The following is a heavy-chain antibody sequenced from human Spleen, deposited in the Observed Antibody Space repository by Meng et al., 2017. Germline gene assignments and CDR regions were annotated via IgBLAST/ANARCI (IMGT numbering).Heavy chain of an antibody. Sequence: QVQLVESGGGLVKPGGSLRLSCATSGFTFSDYYMSWIRQAPGKGLEWISYISTSGNTIYYTDSVEGRFAISRDNAKNSLYLQMSSLRAEDTAVYYCARGFNGGNSGAFGYWGQGTLVVASS. CDR1: GFTFSDYY. J-gene: IGHJ4*02. V-gene: IGHV3-11*01. CDR3: ARGFNGGNSGAFGY. CDR2: ISTSGNTI. D-gene: IGHD4-23*01.